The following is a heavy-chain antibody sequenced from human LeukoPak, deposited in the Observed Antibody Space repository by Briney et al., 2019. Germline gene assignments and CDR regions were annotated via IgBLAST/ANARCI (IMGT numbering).Heavy chain of an antibody. CDR3: AREFWYRFEI. V-gene: IGHV3-11*04. CDR2: ISSDGTAN. CDR1: GFIFSDYY. Sequence: GGSLRLSCAASGFIFSDYYMSWIHQAPGKGLEFVAYISSDGTANYYADSVKGRFTISGDNAQNSVHLEITNLRAEDTAVYYCAREFWYRFEIWGQGTVVTVSS. J-gene: IGHJ4*02. D-gene: IGHD6-13*01.